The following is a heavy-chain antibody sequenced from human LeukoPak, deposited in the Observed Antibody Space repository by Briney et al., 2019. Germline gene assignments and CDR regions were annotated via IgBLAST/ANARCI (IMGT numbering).Heavy chain of an antibody. CDR3: ARRRRDGLNYFDY. V-gene: IGHV4-31*03. D-gene: IGHD5-24*01. CDR1: GGSISSGGYY. CDR2: IYYSGNT. J-gene: IGHJ4*02. Sequence: PSETLSLTCTVSGGSISSGGYYWSWIRQHPGKGLEWIGYIYYSGNTYYNPSLKSRVTISVDTSKNQFSLKLSSVTAADTAVYYCARRRRDGLNYFDYWGQGTLVTVSS.